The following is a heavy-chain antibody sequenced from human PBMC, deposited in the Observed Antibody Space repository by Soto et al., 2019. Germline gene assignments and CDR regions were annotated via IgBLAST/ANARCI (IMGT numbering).Heavy chain of an antibody. CDR1: GGSISFYY. D-gene: IGHD6-19*01. CDR3: ARPQWLSRGAFMEA. Sequence: PSETLSLTCTVSGGSISFYYWSWIRQAPGKGLEWIGYIYDSGRTTYNTSLKSRVTISVDTSKKQFSLKLNSVTSADTAVYYCARPQWLSRGAFMEAWAQATTVT. CDR2: IYDSGRT. J-gene: IGHJ6*02. V-gene: IGHV4-59*01.